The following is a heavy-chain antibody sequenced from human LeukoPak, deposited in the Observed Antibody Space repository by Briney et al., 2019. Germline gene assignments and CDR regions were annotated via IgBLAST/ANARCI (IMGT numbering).Heavy chain of an antibody. Sequence: SVKVSCKASGGTFSSYAISWVRQAPGQGLEWIGWIVVGSGNTNYAQKFQERVTITRDMSTSTAYMELSSLRFEDTAVYYCAADRAGSYLRFVYWGQGTPVTVSS. J-gene: IGHJ4*02. CDR1: GGTFSSYA. D-gene: IGHD3-10*01. CDR3: AADRAGSYLRFVY. V-gene: IGHV1-58*02. CDR2: IVVGSGNT.